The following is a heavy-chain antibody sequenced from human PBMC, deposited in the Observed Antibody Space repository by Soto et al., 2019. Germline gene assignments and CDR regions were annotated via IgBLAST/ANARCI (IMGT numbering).Heavy chain of an antibody. D-gene: IGHD2-15*01. J-gene: IGHJ4*02. Sequence: WALRVACTASVLTFKSPAMTLVRQAPGKQLEWVSAISGSAGLTFYADSVKGRFTISRDNSKNTLYLQMNSLRAEDTAVYYCAKDWVSGSSPYWGQGTLVTVSS. CDR1: VLTFKSPA. V-gene: IGHV3-23*01. CDR3: AKDWVSGSSPY. CDR2: ISGSAGLT.